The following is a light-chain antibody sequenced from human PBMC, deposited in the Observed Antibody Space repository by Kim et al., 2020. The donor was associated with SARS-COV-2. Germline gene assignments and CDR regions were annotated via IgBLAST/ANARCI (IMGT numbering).Light chain of an antibody. CDR3: QQSNDWPPLT. V-gene: IGKV3-15*01. J-gene: IGKJ1*01. CDR2: DAT. CDR1: QTINNK. Sequence: SPGERATLSCRASQTINNKLVWYQHKPGQAPRLLIYDATTSATGVPARFIGSGSETDFTLTISSLQSEDFAVYYCQQSNDWPPLTFGQGTKVDIK.